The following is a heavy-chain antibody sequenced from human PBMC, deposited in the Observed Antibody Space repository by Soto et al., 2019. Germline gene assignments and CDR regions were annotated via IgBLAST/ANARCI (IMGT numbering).Heavy chain of an antibody. J-gene: IGHJ4*02. CDR2: ISGSGGST. CDR1: GFTFSSYA. CDR3: AKDSQRWLQEFDY. V-gene: IGHV3-23*01. Sequence: GGSLRLSCAASGFTFSSYAMSWVRQAPGKGLEWVSAISGSGGSTFYADSVKGRFTISRDNSKNTLYLQMNSLRAEDTAVYYCAKDSQRWLQEFDYWGQGTLVTVSS. D-gene: IGHD5-12*01.